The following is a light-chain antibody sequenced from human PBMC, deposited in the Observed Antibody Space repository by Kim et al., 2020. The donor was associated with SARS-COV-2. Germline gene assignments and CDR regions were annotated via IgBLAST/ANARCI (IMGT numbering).Light chain of an antibody. CDR2: KAS. V-gene: IGKV1-5*03. CDR1: QDIITW. Sequence: SAPVGDGVTITCRASQDIITWLAWYQQKPGQAPNLLIYKASNLESGVPSRFSGSGSGTGFTLTISSLQPDDFATYYCQHYSRYPYTFGQVTKLEI. CDR3: QHYSRYPYT. J-gene: IGKJ2*01.